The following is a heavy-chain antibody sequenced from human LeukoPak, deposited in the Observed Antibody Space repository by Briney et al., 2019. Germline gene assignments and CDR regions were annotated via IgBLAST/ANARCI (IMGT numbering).Heavy chain of an antibody. V-gene: IGHV4-4*02. CDR1: GGSTTSSNW. CDR2: IYLRGNT. D-gene: IGHD4-17*01. Sequence: SGTLSLTCAISGGSTTSSNWWTWVRQPPGKGLEWVGEIYLRGNTNYNPSLESRVSISVDESKTQLSLRLESVTAADTAVYYCARGTITTVTDSWGPGTLVTVSS. CDR3: ARGTITTVTDS. J-gene: IGHJ4*02.